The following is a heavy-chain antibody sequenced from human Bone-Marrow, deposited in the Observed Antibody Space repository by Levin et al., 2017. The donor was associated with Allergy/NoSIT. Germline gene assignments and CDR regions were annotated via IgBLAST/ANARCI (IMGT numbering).Heavy chain of an antibody. J-gene: IGHJ3*02. CDR3: ARGRAYYDFWSAPTRGYTFEI. D-gene: IGHD3-3*01. V-gene: IGHV4-31*03. Sequence: LRLSCTVSGGSISSGGYYWSWIRQHPGKGLEWIGYIFYRGSTYYNPSLENRVFMSVDTSKNQLSLRLSSVTAADTAVYYCARGRAYYDFWSAPTRGYTFEIWGQGSMVTVSS. CDR2: IFYRGST. CDR1: GGSISSGGYY.